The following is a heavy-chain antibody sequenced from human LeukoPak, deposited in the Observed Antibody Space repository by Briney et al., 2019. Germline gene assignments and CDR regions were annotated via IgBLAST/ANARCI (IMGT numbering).Heavy chain of an antibody. CDR2: INHSGST. J-gene: IGHJ4*02. CDR1: GGSFSGYY. Sequence: SETLSLTCAVYGGSFSGYYWRWIRQPPGEGLGWIGEINHSGSTNYNPSLKSRVTISVDTSKNQFSLKLTSVTAADTAVYFCARGEDFERYYLAYWGQGTLVTVSS. D-gene: IGHD3-9*01. CDR3: ARGEDFERYYLAY. V-gene: IGHV4-34*01.